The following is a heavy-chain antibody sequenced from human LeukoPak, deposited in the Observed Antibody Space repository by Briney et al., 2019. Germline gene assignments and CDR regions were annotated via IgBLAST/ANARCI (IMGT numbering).Heavy chain of an antibody. D-gene: IGHD6-13*01. CDR2: IYPGDSDT. Sequence: GESLKISCKGSGYSFTSYWIGWVRQMPGKGLGGMGIIYPGDSDTIYSLSFQGHVPISAAKSISTAYLQWSSLKASDTATYYCARQGIAAAGDYSGQGAPVTASS. V-gene: IGHV5-51*01. J-gene: IGHJ4*02. CDR1: GYSFTSYW. CDR3: ARQGIAAAGDY.